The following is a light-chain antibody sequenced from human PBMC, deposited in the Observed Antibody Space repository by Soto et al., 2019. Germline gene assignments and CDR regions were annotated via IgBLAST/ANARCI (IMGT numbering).Light chain of an antibody. CDR2: DAS. Sequence: IQLTQSPSSLSASVGDRFTITCRASQGISSYLGWYQQKAGKAPNLLIYDASTLYSGVPSRFRGGGSGTDFTLTISSLQPEDFATYYCQQVNVYPSTFGGGTKVDIK. CDR1: QGISSY. CDR3: QQVNVYPST. V-gene: IGKV1-9*01. J-gene: IGKJ4*01.